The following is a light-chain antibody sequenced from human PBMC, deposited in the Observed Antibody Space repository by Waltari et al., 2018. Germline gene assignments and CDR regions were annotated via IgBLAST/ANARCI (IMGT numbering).Light chain of an antibody. CDR1: QSVSSSY. Sequence: EIVLTQSPGTLSLSPGERATLSGRASQSVSSSYLAWYQQKPGQAPRLLIYGASIRATGIPDRFSGSWAGADFTLTISRLEPEDFAVYYCQQYGSSPFTFGPGTKVDI. J-gene: IGKJ3*01. CDR3: QQYGSSPFT. V-gene: IGKV3-20*01. CDR2: GAS.